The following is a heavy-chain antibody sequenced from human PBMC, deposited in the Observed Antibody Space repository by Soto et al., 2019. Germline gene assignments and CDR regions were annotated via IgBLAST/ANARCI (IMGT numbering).Heavy chain of an antibody. Sequence: AASVKVSCKASGYTFTSYGISWVRQAPGQGLEWMGWISAYNGNTNYAQKLQGRVTMTTDTSTSTAYMELRSLRSDDTAVYYCARSGDSSGYEYYYYGMDVWGQGTTVTVSS. V-gene: IGHV1-18*01. CDR1: GYTFTSYG. J-gene: IGHJ6*02. CDR3: ARSGDSSGYEYYYYGMDV. CDR2: ISAYNGNT. D-gene: IGHD3-22*01.